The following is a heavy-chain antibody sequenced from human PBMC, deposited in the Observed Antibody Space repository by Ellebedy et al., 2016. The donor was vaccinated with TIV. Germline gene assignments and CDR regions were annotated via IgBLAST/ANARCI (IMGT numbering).Heavy chain of an antibody. D-gene: IGHD3-3*02. V-gene: IGHV3-64D*06. CDR3: VKSHFWRFDS. CDR1: GFTFSAYA. CDR2: VNKDGSHT. Sequence: PGGSLRLSCSASGFTFSAYAMHWVRQPPGKGLEYISEVNKDGSHTYYADSVKGRFTISRDNSKNTVILQMSSLRPEDTAVYYCVKSHFWRFDSWGQGSLVTVSS. J-gene: IGHJ5*01.